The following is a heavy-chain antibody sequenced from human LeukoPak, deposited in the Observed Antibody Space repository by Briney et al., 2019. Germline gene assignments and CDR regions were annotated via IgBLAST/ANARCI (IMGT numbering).Heavy chain of an antibody. Sequence: GGSLRLSCAVSGFSFSSQWMTWVRQAPGTGLEWVATINSDGSAKYLVDSVKGRFTTSRDNVEMSLYLQMDSLRAEDTAIYFCARGRDGYKYWGPGTRVTVSS. V-gene: IGHV3-7*03. J-gene: IGHJ4*02. D-gene: IGHD5-24*01. CDR1: GFSFSSQW. CDR3: ARGRDGYKY. CDR2: INSDGSAK.